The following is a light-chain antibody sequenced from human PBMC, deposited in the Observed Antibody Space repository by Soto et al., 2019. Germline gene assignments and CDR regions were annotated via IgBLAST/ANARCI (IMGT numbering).Light chain of an antibody. CDR2: DAS. Sequence: DLQMTQSPSSLSASVGDRVTITCQASQDISNYLNWYQQKLGKAPKLLIYDASNLETGVPSRFSGSGSGTDFTFTISSLQPEDIATYYCQQYDNLPSLTFGGGTKVEIK. J-gene: IGKJ4*01. CDR3: QQYDNLPSLT. CDR1: QDISNY. V-gene: IGKV1-33*01.